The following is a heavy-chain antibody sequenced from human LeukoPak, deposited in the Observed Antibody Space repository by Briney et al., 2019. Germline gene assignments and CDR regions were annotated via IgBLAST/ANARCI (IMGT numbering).Heavy chain of an antibody. CDR1: GYTFTTNG. D-gene: IGHD3-16*01. CDR2: ISAKNGNT. CDR3: ARGGGGQWGYFDY. Sequence: ASVKVSCKASGYTFTTNGIIWVRQAPGQGLEWMGWISAKNGNTNYAQNLQGRVTMTSDTSTSTAYMELRSLRSDATAVYYCARGGGGQWGYFDYWGQGTLVTVSS. J-gene: IGHJ4*02. V-gene: IGHV1-18*04.